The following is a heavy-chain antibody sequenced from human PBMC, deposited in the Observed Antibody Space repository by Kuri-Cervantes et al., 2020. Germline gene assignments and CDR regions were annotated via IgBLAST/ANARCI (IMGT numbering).Heavy chain of an antibody. CDR3: ARDRRYCSSNSCSAAPYYFDY. V-gene: IGHV1-8*01. CDR1: GYTFTSYD. Sequence: AAAMVSCKASGYTFTSYDINWVRQATGQGLEWRGWMNPNSGNTGYEQKFQGRVTMTRNTSISTAYMELSSLRSEDKTVYYCARDRRYCSSNSCSAAPYYFDYWGQGTLVTVSS. J-gene: IGHJ4*02. D-gene: IGHD2-2*01. CDR2: MNPNSGNT.